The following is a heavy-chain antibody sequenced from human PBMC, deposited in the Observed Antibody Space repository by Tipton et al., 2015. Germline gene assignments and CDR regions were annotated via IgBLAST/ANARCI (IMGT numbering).Heavy chain of an antibody. J-gene: IGHJ6*02. CDR2: IRSKPYGGTT. CDR3: TRANSYSSSWYYYYGMDV. V-gene: IGHV3-49*03. D-gene: IGHD6-13*01. Sequence: SLRLSCTASGFTFGDYAMSWFRQAPGKGLEWVGFIRSKPYGGTTEYAASVKGRFTIARDDSKSIAYLQMNSLKTEDTAVYYCTRANSYSSSWYYYYGMDVWGQGTTVTVSS. CDR1: GFTFGDYA.